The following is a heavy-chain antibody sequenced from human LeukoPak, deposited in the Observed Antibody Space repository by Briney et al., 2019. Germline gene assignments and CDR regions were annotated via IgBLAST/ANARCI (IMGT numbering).Heavy chain of an antibody. Sequence: TGGSLRLSCAASGFTFSSYWMSWVRQAPGKGLEWVANIKQDGSEKYYMDSVKGRLTVSRDNAKNSVYLQMNSLRAEDTAVYYCATSRSFDYWGQGILVAVSS. CDR2: IKQDGSEK. CDR3: ATSRSFDY. CDR1: GFTFSSYW. J-gene: IGHJ4*02. V-gene: IGHV3-7*03.